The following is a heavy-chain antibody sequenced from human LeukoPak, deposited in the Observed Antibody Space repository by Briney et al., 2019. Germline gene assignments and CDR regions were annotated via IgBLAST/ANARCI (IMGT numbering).Heavy chain of an antibody. CDR1: GFMFSSYA. Sequence: GGSLRLSCAASGFMFSSYAMYWVRQAPGKGLQWVAVISYDGNNKYYADSVKGRFTISRDNSKNTLYLHMNSLSAEDTAVYYCARDMYYYDSSGYLGDYWGQGTLVTVSS. D-gene: IGHD3-22*01. CDR2: ISYDGNNK. CDR3: ARDMYYYDSSGYLGDY. V-gene: IGHV3-30-3*01. J-gene: IGHJ4*02.